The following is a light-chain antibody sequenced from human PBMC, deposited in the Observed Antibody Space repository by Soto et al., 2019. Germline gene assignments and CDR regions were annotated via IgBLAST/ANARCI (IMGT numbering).Light chain of an antibody. CDR3: QQYGSSSSWT. Sequence: EIVLTQSPGTLSLSPGERATLSCRASQSISSSYLAWCQQKPGQAPRLLIYGASSRATGIPDRFSGSGSGTDFTLTINRLEPEDFAVYYCQQYGSSSSWTFGQGTKVDIK. J-gene: IGKJ1*01. V-gene: IGKV3-20*01. CDR2: GAS. CDR1: QSISSSY.